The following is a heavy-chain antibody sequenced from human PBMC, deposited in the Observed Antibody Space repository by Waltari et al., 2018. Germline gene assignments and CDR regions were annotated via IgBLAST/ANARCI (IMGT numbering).Heavy chain of an antibody. V-gene: IGHV4-39*07. Sequence: QLQLQESGPGLVKPSETLSLTCTVSGGSISSSSYYWGWIRQPPGKGLEWIGSIYYSCSTYSTPSLTSRVTISVDTSKTQFSLKLSSVTAADTAVYYCAIEIAVAGTGNNYWGQGTLVTVSS. J-gene: IGHJ4*02. CDR2: IYYSCST. D-gene: IGHD6-19*01. CDR3: AIEIAVAGTGNNY. CDR1: GGSISSSSYY.